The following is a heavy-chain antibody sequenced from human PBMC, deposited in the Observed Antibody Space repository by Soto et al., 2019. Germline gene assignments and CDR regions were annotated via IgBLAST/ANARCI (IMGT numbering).Heavy chain of an antibody. CDR2: ISYDGSNK. V-gene: IGHV3-30-3*01. CDR3: ARGARYSSGFGSTFDY. Sequence: QVQLVESGGGVVQPGRSLRLSCAASGFTFSSYAMHWVRQAPGKGLEWVAVISYDGSNKYYADSVKGRFTISRDNSKNTLYLQMNSLRAEDTAVYYCARGARYSSGFGSTFDYWGQGTLVTASS. J-gene: IGHJ4*02. CDR1: GFTFSSYA. D-gene: IGHD6-19*01.